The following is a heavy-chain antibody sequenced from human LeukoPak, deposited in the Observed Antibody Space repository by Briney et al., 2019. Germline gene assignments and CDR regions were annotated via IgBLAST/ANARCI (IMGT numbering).Heavy chain of an antibody. J-gene: IGHJ5*02. CDR1: GGSISSSSYY. Sequence: SETLSLTCTVSGGSISSSSYYWGWIRQPPGKGLEWIGSIYYSGSTYYNPSLKSRVTISVDTPKNQFSLKLSSVTAADTAVHYCAREGLSYCGGDCYPWGQGTLVTVSS. CDR3: AREGLSYCGGDCYP. CDR2: IYYSGST. D-gene: IGHD2-21*02. V-gene: IGHV4-39*02.